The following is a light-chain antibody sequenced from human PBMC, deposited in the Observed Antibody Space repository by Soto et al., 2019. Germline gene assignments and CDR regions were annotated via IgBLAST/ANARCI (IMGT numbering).Light chain of an antibody. J-gene: IGKJ4*01. CDR1: QDINSW. CDR2: KAS. V-gene: IGKV1-12*01. CDR3: QQGKSFPLT. Sequence: DIQMTQSPSSVSASVGDRVTITCRASQDINSWLAWYQQKPGLAPKLLISKASTLQGGVPSRFSGSRSGTDFTLTISSLQPEDFATYFCQQGKSFPLTFGGGTKVEIK.